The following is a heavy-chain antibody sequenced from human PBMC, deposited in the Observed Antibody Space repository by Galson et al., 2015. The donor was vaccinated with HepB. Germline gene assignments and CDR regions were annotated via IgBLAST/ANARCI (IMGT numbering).Heavy chain of an antibody. J-gene: IGHJ3*02. CDR2: INPSGGST. CDR3: ARPATVTHPGDAFDI. V-gene: IGHV1-46*01. Sequence: SVKVSCKASGYTFTSYYTHWVRQAPGQGLEWMGIINPSGGSTSYAQKFQGRVTMTRDTSTSTVYMELSSLRSEDTAVYYCARPATVTHPGDAFDIWGQGTMVTVSS. CDR1: GYTFTSYY. D-gene: IGHD1-1*01.